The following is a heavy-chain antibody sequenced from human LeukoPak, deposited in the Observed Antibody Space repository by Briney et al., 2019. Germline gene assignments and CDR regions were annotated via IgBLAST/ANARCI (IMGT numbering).Heavy chain of an antibody. CDR2: IYDSGST. V-gene: IGHV4-59*01. CDR3: ARVGGTNYYYYGMDV. D-gene: IGHD2-2*01. Sequence: KSSETLSFTCTVSGGSISSYYWSWIRQPPGKGLEWIGYIYDSGSTNYNPSLKSRVTISVDTSKNQFSLKLSSVTAADTAVYYCARVGGTNYYYYGMDVWGQGTTVTVSS. J-gene: IGHJ6*02. CDR1: GGSISSYY.